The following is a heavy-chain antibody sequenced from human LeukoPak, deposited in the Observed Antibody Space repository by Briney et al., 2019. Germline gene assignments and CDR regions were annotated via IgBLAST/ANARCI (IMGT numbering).Heavy chain of an antibody. CDR3: GRGDYYDSSGCDY. CDR1: GGTFSSYA. J-gene: IGHJ4*02. D-gene: IGHD3-22*01. CDR2: IIPIFGTA. V-gene: IGHV1-69*06. Sequence: ASVKVSCKASGGTFSSYAISWVRQAPGQGLEWMGRIIPIFGTANYAQKFQGRVTITADKSTSTAYMELSSLRSEDTAVCYCGRGDYYDSSGCDYWGQGTLVTVSS.